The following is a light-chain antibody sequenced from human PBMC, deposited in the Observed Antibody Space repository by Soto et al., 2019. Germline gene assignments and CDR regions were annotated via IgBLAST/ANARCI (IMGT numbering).Light chain of an antibody. CDR3: QNYDSAPLT. CDR1: QDIGNY. V-gene: IGKV1-27*01. Sequence: DIQMTQSPSSLSASVGDRVTITCRASQDIGNYLAWYQRTPGKVPKLLIYAASTLQIGVPSRFSGSGSGTEFTLTIGSLQPEDVATYYCQNYDSAPLTFGGGTMVEIK. CDR2: AAS. J-gene: IGKJ4*01.